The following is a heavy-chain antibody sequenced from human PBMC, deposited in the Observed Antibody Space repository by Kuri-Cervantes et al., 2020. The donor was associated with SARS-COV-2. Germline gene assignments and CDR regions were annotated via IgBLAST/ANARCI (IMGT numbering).Heavy chain of an antibody. J-gene: IGHJ6*03. CDR2: ISAYNGNT. V-gene: IGHV1-18*01. D-gene: IGHD4-23*01. CDR3: ARDYGGNSGWAYYYYYMDV. Sequence: ASVKVSCKASGYTFTSYGISWVRQAPGQGLEWMGWISAYNGNTNYAQKLQGRVTMTTDTSTSTAYMELRSLRSDDTAVYYCARDYGGNSGWAYYYYYMDVWGEGTTVTVSS. CDR1: GYTFTSYG.